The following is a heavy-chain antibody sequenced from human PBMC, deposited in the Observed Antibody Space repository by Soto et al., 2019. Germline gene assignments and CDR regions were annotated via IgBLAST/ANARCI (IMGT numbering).Heavy chain of an antibody. CDR3: ARIFSSASYYFDY. J-gene: IGHJ4*02. CDR1: GGSIRSGGYS. CDR2: IYYSGST. V-gene: IGHV4-31*03. Sequence: QVQLQESGPGLVKPSQTLSLTCTVSGGSIRSGGYSWSWIRQHPGKGLEGVGYIYYSGSTYYNPSLKRRVTITIDTSKNHFSLKVSSVTAADTAVYYCARIFSSASYYFDYWGQGTLVTVSS. D-gene: IGHD6-25*01.